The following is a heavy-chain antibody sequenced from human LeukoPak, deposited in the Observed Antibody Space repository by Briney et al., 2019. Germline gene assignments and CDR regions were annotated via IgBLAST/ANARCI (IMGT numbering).Heavy chain of an antibody. CDR2: IYYSGGT. V-gene: IGHV4-59*01. D-gene: IGHD3-10*01. J-gene: IGHJ4*02. CDR1: GDSISSYY. Sequence: SETLSLTRTVSGDSISSYYWNWVRQTPGEGLERIGYIYYSGGTNCAPSLKSRLTISIDTSKNQFSLKLRSVTAADTAVYYCAREVPIVRGLRWHYWGQGTLVTVS. CDR3: AREVPIVRGLRWHY.